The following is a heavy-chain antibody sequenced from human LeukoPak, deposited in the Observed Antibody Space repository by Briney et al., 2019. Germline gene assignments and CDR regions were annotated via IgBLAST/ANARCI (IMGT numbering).Heavy chain of an antibody. CDR1: GFTFSSYA. V-gene: IGHV3-66*02. Sequence: GGSLRLSCAASGFTFSSYAMSWVRQAPGKGLEWLSIIYSGGATYYADSVKGRFTISRDNSKNTLYLQMNSLRTEDTAVYYCARSGPIDYWGQGTLVTVSS. CDR3: ARSGPIDY. D-gene: IGHD6-25*01. J-gene: IGHJ4*02. CDR2: IYSGGAT.